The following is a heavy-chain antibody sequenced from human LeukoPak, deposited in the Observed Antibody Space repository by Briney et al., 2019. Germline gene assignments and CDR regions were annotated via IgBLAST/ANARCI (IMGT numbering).Heavy chain of an antibody. Sequence: GGSLRLSCAASGFTVSSNYMSWVRQAPGKGLEWVSVIYSGGSTYYADSGKGRFTISRDNSKNTLYLQMNSLRAEDTAVYYCARVRVGAADYWGQGTLVTVSS. CDR1: GFTVSSNY. CDR2: IYSGGST. V-gene: IGHV3-53*01. D-gene: IGHD2-15*01. J-gene: IGHJ4*02. CDR3: ARVRVGAADY.